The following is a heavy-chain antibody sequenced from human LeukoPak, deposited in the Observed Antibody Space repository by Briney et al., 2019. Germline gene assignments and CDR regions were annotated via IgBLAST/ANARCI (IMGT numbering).Heavy chain of an antibody. V-gene: IGHV4-59*01. CDR2: IYYSGST. Sequence: SETLSPTCTVSGGSISSYYWSWIRQPPGKGLEWIGYIYYSGSTNYNPSLKSRVTISVDTSKNQFSLKLSSVTAADTAVYYCARMGYSSSSFDYWGQGTLVTVSS. D-gene: IGHD6-6*01. CDR1: GGSISSYY. CDR3: ARMGYSSSSFDY. J-gene: IGHJ4*02.